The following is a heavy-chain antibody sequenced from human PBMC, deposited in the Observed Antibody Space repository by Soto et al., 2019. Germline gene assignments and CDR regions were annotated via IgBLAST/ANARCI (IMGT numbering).Heavy chain of an antibody. V-gene: IGHV3-30*18. CDR2: ISYDGSNK. J-gene: IGHJ4*02. D-gene: IGHD6-13*01. CDR3: AKLAIAAAGDY. Sequence: PGGSLRLSCAASGFTFSSYGMHWVRQAPGKGLEWVAVISYDGSNKYYADSVKGRFTISRDNSKNTLYLQMNSLRAEDTAVYYCAKLAIAAAGDYWGQGTLVTVSS. CDR1: GFTFSSYG.